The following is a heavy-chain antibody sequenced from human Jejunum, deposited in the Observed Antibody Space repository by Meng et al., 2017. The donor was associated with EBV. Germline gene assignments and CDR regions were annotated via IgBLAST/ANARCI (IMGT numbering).Heavy chain of an antibody. V-gene: IGHV4-30-4*02. CDR2: MSYSGSA. J-gene: IGHJ5*02. CDR1: DVSVNSDGSY. Sequence: QLHLQESGPRLVKPSXXLSVTCXVSDVSVNSDGSYWSWIRQPPGKGLEWIGYMSYSGSANYNPSLDGRITISLDRSKNQFSLKLTSVTAADTAIYFCTTERPGAGYFDPWGRGTLVTVSS. CDR3: TTERPGAGYFDP. D-gene: IGHD5-24*01.